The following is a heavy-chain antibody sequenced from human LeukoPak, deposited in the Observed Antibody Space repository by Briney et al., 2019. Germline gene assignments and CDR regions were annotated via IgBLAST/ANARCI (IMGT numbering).Heavy chain of an antibody. Sequence: SETLSLTCTVSGGSISSSSYYWGWIRQPPGKGLEWIGSIYYSGSTYYNPSLKGRVTISVDTSKNQFSLKLSSVTAADTAVYYCARHKQQLVDYWGQGTLVTVSS. CDR3: ARHKQQLVDY. D-gene: IGHD6-13*01. CDR2: IYYSGST. V-gene: IGHV4-39*01. CDR1: GGSISSSSYY. J-gene: IGHJ4*02.